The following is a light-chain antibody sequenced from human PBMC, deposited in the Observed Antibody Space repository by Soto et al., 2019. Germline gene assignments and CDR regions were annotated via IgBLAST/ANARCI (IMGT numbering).Light chain of an antibody. V-gene: IGKV1-39*01. CDR1: QSISSY. Sequence: DIQMTQSPSSLSASVGDRVTITCRASQSISSYLNWYQQKPGKAPKLLIYAASSLESRVPSRFSGSGSGTEFTLTISTLQPEDVATYNCQQSYSTPPTFGQGTKVEIK. J-gene: IGKJ1*01. CDR3: QQSYSTPPT. CDR2: AAS.